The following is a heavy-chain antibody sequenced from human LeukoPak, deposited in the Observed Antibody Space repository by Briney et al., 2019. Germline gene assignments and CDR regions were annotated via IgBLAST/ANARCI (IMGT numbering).Heavy chain of an antibody. CDR3: ARRQQTGGDNGLHNWFDP. CDR1: GGSSSSSS. CDR2: IYYSGST. V-gene: IGHV4-59*08. Sequence: PSETLSLTCTVSGGSSSSSSWNWIRQPPGKGLEWIGYIYYSGSTKYNPSLESRVTISVDTSKNQISLKLRSVTAADTAIYYCARRQQTGGDNGLHNWFDPWAREPWSPSPQ. D-gene: IGHD2-21*01. J-gene: IGHJ5*02.